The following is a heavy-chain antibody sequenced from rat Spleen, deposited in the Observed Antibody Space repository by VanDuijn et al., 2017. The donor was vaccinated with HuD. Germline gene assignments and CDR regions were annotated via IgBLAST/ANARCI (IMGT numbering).Heavy chain of an antibody. CDR2: ISPSGATT. CDR3: ARVGTRVSRFAY. Sequence: EVQLVESGRGLVQPGRSLKLSCAASGFTLSDYVMHWIRQAPTKGLEWVTSISPSGATTNYRDSVKGRFTISRDNARGTLYLQMDSLRSEDTATYYCARVGTRVSRFAYWGQGTLVTVSS. CDR1: GFTLSDYV. D-gene: IGHD1-4*01. J-gene: IGHJ3*01. V-gene: IGHV5-19*01.